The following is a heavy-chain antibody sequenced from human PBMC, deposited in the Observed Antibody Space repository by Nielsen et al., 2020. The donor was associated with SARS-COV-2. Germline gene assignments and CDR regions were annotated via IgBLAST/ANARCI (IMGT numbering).Heavy chain of an antibody. CDR1: GFTFSSYW. D-gene: IGHD3-10*01. CDR2: IKQDGSEK. CDR3: ARDRGLWFGELFVY. Sequence: GESLKISCAASGFTFSSYWMSWVRQAPGKGLEWVANIKQDGSEKYYVDSVKGRFTISRGNAKNSLYLQMNSLRAEDTAVYYCARDRGLWFGELFVYWGQGTLVTVSS. V-gene: IGHV3-7*01. J-gene: IGHJ4*02.